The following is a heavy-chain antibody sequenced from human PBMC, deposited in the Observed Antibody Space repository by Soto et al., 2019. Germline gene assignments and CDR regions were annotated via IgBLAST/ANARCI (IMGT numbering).Heavy chain of an antibody. V-gene: IGHV4-59*01. J-gene: IGHJ5*01. Sequence: QVQLQESGPGLLKPSETLSLTCTVSGGSISSCYWSWIRQPPGKGLEWIGFIFYSGSTSYNPSLKSRVTISIDTSEYQFSLKLNSVTAADTAVYYCASMIGDPVLSFDSWGQGTLVAVSS. D-gene: IGHD3-10*02. CDR2: IFYSGST. CDR1: GGSISSCY. CDR3: ASMIGDPVLSFDS.